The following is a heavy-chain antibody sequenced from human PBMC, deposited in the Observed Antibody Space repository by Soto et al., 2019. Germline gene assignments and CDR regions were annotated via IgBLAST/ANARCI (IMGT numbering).Heavy chain of an antibody. J-gene: IGHJ6*02. Sequence: ASVKVSCKVSGYTLTELSIHWVRQAPGKGLEWMGGFDPEDGETIYAQKFQGRVTMTEDTSTDTAYMELSSLRSEDTAVYYCARGGSSWYRGYYYYYGMDVWGQGTTVTVSS. CDR2: FDPEDGET. V-gene: IGHV1-24*01. CDR3: ARGGSSWYRGYYYYYGMDV. D-gene: IGHD6-13*01. CDR1: GYTLTELS.